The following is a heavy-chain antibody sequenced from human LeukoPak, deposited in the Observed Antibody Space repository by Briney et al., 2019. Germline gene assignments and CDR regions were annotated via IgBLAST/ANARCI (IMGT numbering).Heavy chain of an antibody. CDR2: ISSSGSTI. D-gene: IGHD3-3*01. CDR3: ARDPPSYYDSWSGIDY. V-gene: IGHV3-48*03. Sequence: PGGSLRLSCAASGFTFSSYEMNWVRQAPGKGLEWVSYISSSGSTIYYADSVKGRFTISRDDAKSSLYLQMNSLRAEDTAVYYCARDPPSYYDSWSGIDYWGQGTLVTVSS. CDR1: GFTFSSYE. J-gene: IGHJ4*02.